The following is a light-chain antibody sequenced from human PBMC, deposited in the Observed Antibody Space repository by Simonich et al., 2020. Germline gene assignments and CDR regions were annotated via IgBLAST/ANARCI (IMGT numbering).Light chain of an antibody. J-gene: IGLJ3*02. CDR3: CSYAGSSTWV. CDR1: SSDVGSYNL. Sequence: QSALTQPASVSGAPGQAIPISCTGTSSDVGSYNLVSLYQQHPGKAPKLMIYAGSKRPSGVSNRFPGSKSGNTASLTISGLQAEDEADYYCCSYAGSSTWVFGGGTKLTVL. V-gene: IGLV2-23*01. CDR2: AGS.